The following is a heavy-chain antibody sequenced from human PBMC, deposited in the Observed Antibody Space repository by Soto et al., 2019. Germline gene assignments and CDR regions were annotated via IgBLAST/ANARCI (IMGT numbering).Heavy chain of an antibody. J-gene: IGHJ4*02. CDR2: INPSDGNR. V-gene: IGHV1-18*01. CDR1: SYSFSFYC. CDR3: ARDRLRGSDSSGFYS. D-gene: IGHD3-22*01. Sequence: QIQLVQSGAEWRKPGASVKVSCRASSYSFSFYCINWVRQTPRQGLEWMGWINPSDGNRNFAQKFEDRVTMTTATSTNTVFLELRSLKSDDTAIYYCARDRLRGSDSSGFYSWGQGTMVTVSS.